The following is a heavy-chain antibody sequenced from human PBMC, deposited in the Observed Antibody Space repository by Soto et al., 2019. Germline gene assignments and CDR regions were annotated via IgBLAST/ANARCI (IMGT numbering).Heavy chain of an antibody. Sequence: QVQLHESGPGLWKPSETLSLTCTVSGGSVSSGRYYWSWIRQPPGKGLEWIGYIYYSWSTNYNPSLKSRVTISVDASKNLFSLKLSSVTDADTAVYYCASLNYIAADGMGGDWGQGTLVTVYS. CDR2: IYYSWST. D-gene: IGHD6-13*01. J-gene: IGHJ4*02. V-gene: IGHV4-61*01. CDR3: ASLNYIAADGMGGD. CDR1: GGSVSSGRYY.